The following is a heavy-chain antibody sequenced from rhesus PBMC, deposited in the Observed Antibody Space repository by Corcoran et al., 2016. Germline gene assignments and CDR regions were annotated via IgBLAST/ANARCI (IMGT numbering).Heavy chain of an antibody. D-gene: IGHD3-34*01. CDR1: GGSISSHY. V-gene: IGHV4-173*01. CDR3: ARGFGVINLDY. CDR2: ISGSGGRT. J-gene: IGHJ4*01. Sequence: QLQLQESGPGLVKPSETLSLTCAVSGGSISSHYLSWILQPSGKELKGIGRISGSGGRTNYNPSLKSRVTISTDTSKNQFSLKLSSVTAADTAVYYCARGFGVINLDYWGQGVLVTVSS.